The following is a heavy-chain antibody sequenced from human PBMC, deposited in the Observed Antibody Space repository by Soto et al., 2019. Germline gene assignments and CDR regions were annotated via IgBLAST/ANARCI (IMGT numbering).Heavy chain of an antibody. Sequence: GGSLRLSCAASGFTFSDYAMSWVRQAPGKGLEWVSGLSGSGGTTYYADSVKGRFTISRDNSKNTLYLQMNSLRAEDTAVYYCAKRLAPVTTTYFDCWGQGNLVTVSS. CDR3: AKRLAPVTTTYFDC. CDR2: LSGSGGTT. D-gene: IGHD4-17*01. CDR1: GFTFSDYA. J-gene: IGHJ4*02. V-gene: IGHV3-23*01.